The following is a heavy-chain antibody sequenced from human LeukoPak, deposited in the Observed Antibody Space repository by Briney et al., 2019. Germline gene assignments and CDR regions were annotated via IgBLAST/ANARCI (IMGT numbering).Heavy chain of an antibody. Sequence: SETLSLTCTLSGGSISTYYRSWIRQHPGKGLERIGYIYHSGSTNYNPSLKSRVTISVDTSKNQFSLKLSSVTAADTAVYYCARGGGYASPIGYWGQGALVTVSS. CDR2: IYHSGST. V-gene: IGHV4-59*01. CDR1: GGSISTYY. J-gene: IGHJ4*02. D-gene: IGHD5-12*01. CDR3: ARGGGYASPIGY.